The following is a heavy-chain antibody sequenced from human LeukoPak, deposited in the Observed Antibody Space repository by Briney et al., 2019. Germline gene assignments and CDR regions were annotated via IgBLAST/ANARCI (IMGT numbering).Heavy chain of an antibody. Sequence: PSETLSLTCTVSGGSISSYYWSWLRQPPGKGLEWIGYIYYSGSTNYNPSLKSRVTISVDTSKNQFSLKLSSVTAADTAVYYCARHDYGDYRTFDPWGQGTLVTVSS. V-gene: IGHV4-59*08. CDR2: IYYSGST. CDR1: GGSISSYY. CDR3: ARHDYGDYRTFDP. J-gene: IGHJ5*02. D-gene: IGHD4-17*01.